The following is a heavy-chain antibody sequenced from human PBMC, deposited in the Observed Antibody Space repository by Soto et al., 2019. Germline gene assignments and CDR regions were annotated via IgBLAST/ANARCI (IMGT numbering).Heavy chain of an antibody. V-gene: IGHV4-39*01. D-gene: IGHD1-1*01. CDR2: LYYSGTT. Sequence: SETLSLTCTVASGSISSRNYYWGWIRQPPGKGLEWIGHLYYSGTTYYNPSLKTRVTMSVDTSKNQFSLKLSSVTAADTAVYYCARLDWNTLFDPWGQGALVTVSS. CDR1: SGSISSRNYY. CDR3: ARLDWNTLFDP. J-gene: IGHJ5*02.